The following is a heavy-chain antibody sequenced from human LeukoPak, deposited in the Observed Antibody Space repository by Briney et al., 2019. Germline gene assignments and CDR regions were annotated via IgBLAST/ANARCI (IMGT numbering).Heavy chain of an antibody. D-gene: IGHD4-11*01. CDR2: ISADSLIT. V-gene: IGHV3-23*01. J-gene: IGHJ4*02. Sequence: EGSLRLSCSAAGFSFASYGMSWVRQAPGKGLEWLSYISADSLITEYADSVKGRFTISRDNSKNTLYLQMNSLRPEDTAVYYCAITVTTTDYWGQGTLVTVSS. CDR3: AITVTTTDY. CDR1: GFSFASYG.